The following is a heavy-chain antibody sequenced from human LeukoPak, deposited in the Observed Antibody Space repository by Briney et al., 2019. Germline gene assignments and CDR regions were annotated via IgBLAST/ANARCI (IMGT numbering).Heavy chain of an antibody. CDR1: GFTFSSYS. Sequence: GGSLRLSCAASGFTFSSYSMNWVRQAPGKGLEWVSSISSSSYIYYADSVKGRFTISRDNAKNSLYLQMNSLRAEDTAVYYCARDREYYDILTGYSNTPYFDYWGQGTLVTVSS. D-gene: IGHD3-9*01. V-gene: IGHV3-21*01. CDR2: ISSSSYI. J-gene: IGHJ4*02. CDR3: ARDREYYDILTGYSNTPYFDY.